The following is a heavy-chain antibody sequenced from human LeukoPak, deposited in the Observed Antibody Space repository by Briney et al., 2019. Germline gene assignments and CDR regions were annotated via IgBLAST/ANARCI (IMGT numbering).Heavy chain of an antibody. Sequence: SETLSLTCAVYGGSFSGYSWSWIREPPGKGLEWIGEINHSGSTNYNPSLKSRVTISVNTSKNQFSLKLSSVTAADTAVYYCARVPGIAVAPFDYWGQGTLVTVSS. J-gene: IGHJ4*02. CDR2: INHSGST. CDR3: ARVPGIAVAPFDY. V-gene: IGHV4-34*01. CDR1: GGSFSGYS. D-gene: IGHD6-19*01.